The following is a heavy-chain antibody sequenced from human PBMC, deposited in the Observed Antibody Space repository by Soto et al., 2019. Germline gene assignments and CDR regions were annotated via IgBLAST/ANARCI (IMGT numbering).Heavy chain of an antibody. CDR1: GGSFSGYY. V-gene: IGHV4-34*01. Sequence: SETLSLTCAVYGGSFSGYYWSWIRQPPGKGLEWIGEINHSGSTNYNPSLKSRVTISVDTSKNQFSLKLSSVTAADTAVYYCARRRGSSSRTTPSWFDPWGQGTLVTVSS. CDR2: INHSGST. J-gene: IGHJ5*02. CDR3: ARRRGSSSRTTPSWFDP. D-gene: IGHD6-13*01.